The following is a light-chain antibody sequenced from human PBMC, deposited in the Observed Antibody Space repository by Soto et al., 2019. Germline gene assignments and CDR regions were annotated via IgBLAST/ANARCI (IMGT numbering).Light chain of an antibody. CDR1: SSDVGGYNS. CDR3: SSFISSTTLALCV. V-gene: IGLV2-14*03. J-gene: IGLJ1*01. CDR2: GVS. Sequence: QSALTQPASVSGSPGQSITISCTGTSSDVGGYNSVSWYQQHPGKAPKLMIYGVSNRPSWISNRFSGSKSGNTASLTISGLQTEDEADYYCSSFISSTTLALCVFGTGTKVTVL.